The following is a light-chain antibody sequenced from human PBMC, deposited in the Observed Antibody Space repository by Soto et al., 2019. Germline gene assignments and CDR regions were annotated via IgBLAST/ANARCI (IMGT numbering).Light chain of an antibody. CDR1: QSLLHSNGYNY. Sequence: DIVMTQSPLSLPVTPGEPASISCRSSQSLLHSNGYNYLDWYLQKPGQSPQLLIYLGSNRASGVPDMFSGSGSVKDFKLKISRVEAEDVGVYYCMQALQTPRTFGQGTKLEIK. CDR2: LGS. V-gene: IGKV2-28*01. CDR3: MQALQTPRT. J-gene: IGKJ2*01.